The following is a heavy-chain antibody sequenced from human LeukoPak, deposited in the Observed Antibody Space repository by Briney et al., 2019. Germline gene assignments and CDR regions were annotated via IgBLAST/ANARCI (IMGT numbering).Heavy chain of an antibody. J-gene: IGHJ4*02. CDR2: ISWDNGSI. Sequence: GRSLSLSCAASGFTFDDYAMHWVRQAPGKGLEWVSGISWDNGSIAYADSVKGRFTISRDNAKNSLYLQMYSLRAEDTAVYYCARGVGGIFGYWGQGTLVTVSS. V-gene: IGHV3-9*01. D-gene: IGHD3-16*01. CDR3: ARGVGGIFGY. CDR1: GFTFDDYA.